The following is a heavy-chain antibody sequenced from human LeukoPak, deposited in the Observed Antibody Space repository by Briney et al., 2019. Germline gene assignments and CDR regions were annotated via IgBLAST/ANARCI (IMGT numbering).Heavy chain of an antibody. Sequence: SETLSLTCTVSGGSISSSSYYWGWIRQPPGKGLEWIGSIYYSGSTYYNPSLKSRVTISVDTSKSQFSLRLTSVTAADTAVYYCARHVRFLEWLSSYYFDYWGQGTLVTVSS. CDR3: ARHVRFLEWLSSYYFDY. CDR1: GGSISSSSYY. CDR2: IYYSGST. V-gene: IGHV4-39*01. D-gene: IGHD3-3*01. J-gene: IGHJ4*02.